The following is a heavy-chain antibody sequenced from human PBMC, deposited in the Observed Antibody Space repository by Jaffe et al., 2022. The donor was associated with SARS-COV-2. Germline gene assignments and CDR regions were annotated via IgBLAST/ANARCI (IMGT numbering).Heavy chain of an antibody. CDR1: EFGSAT. D-gene: IGHD1-26*01. J-gene: IGHJ5*02. CDR3: ARGRDWFGP. Sequence: QVQLVQSGAEAKKPGSSMKVSCRASEFGSATITWLRQAPGQGLEWMGRVIPILNIVNYAQKFQGRVKITADKATNTAYMEMSSLQSEDTAVYYCARGRDWFGPWGQGTLVTVSS. V-gene: IGHV1-69*02. CDR2: VIPILNIV.